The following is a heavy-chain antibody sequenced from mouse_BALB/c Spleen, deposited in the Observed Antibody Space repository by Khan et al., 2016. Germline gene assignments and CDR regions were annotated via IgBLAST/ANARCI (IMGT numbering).Heavy chain of an antibody. CDR1: GYSFTSYY. CDR2: IYPSNGGT. CDR3: TRPVYSGSTYEYFDV. V-gene: IGHV1-53*01. J-gene: IGHJ1*01. D-gene: IGHD1-1*01. Sequence: QVQLQQPGAELVKPGASVKLSCKASGYSFTSYYLYWVKQRPGQGLEWIGGIYPSNGGTTFNENFKSKATLTVDKSSSIAYMQLSSLASEDSAVXYCTRPVYSGSTYEYFDVWGAGTTVTVSS.